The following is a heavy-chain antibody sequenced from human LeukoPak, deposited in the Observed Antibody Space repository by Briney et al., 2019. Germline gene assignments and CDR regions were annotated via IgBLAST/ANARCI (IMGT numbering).Heavy chain of an antibody. V-gene: IGHV1-18*01. J-gene: IGHJ5*02. CDR3: ASKGAPLYYYGSGSFGWFDP. CDR2: ISAYNGNT. Sequence: ASVKVSCKASGYTFTSYGISWVRQAPGQGLEWMGWISAYNGNTNYAQKLQGRVTMTTDTSTSTAYMELSSLRSEDTAVYYCASKGAPLYYYGSGSFGWFDPWGQGTLVTVSS. CDR1: GYTFTSYG. D-gene: IGHD3-10*01.